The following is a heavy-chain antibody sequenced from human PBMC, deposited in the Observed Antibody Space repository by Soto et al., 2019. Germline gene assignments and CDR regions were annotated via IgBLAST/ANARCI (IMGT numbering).Heavy chain of an antibody. CDR3: ARAYGGFDNGLDV. CDR2: IYYSGST. V-gene: IGHV4-59*01. J-gene: IGHJ6*02. Sequence: SETLSLTCTVSGDSIRSYYWTWIRQPPGKGLELIGYIYYSGSTRYNPSLKSRVTISVDMSKKQFSLKLSPVIAADTAVYYCARAYGGFDNGLDVWGQGTAVTVSS. D-gene: IGHD5-12*01. CDR1: GDSIRSYY.